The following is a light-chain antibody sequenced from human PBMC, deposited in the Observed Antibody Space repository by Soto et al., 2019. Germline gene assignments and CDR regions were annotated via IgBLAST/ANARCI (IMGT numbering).Light chain of an antibody. CDR2: GAS. J-gene: IGKJ1*01. Sequence: EFVLTQSPGTLSLSPGERATLSCRASQSVSGSYVAWYQQKPGQAPRLLIYGASSRAIHTPDRFSGSGSGTDFTLTISGLEPEDFAVYYCQHFGNSLWTFGQGTKVDIK. V-gene: IGKV3-20*01. CDR3: QHFGNSLWT. CDR1: QSVSGSY.